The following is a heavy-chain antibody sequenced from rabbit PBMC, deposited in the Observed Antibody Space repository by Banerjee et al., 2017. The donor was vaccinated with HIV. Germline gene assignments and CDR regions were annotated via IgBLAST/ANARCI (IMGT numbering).Heavy chain of an antibody. J-gene: IGHJ3*01. CDR3: ARGRYVGAASLGL. Sequence: QEQLEESGGDLVKPGASLTLTCKASGFDFSSSYWICWVRQAPGKGLEWIACIYAGSSGSTYYASWAKGRFTISKTSSTTVTLQMTSLTAADTATYFCARGRYVGAASLGLWGQGTLVTVS. V-gene: IGHV1S45*01. CDR2: IYAGSSGST. D-gene: IGHD4-2*01. CDR1: GFDFSSSYW.